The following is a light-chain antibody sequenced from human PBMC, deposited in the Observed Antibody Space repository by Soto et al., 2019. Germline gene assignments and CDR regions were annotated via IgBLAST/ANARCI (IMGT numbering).Light chain of an antibody. CDR3: RCYDSSLSGWV. J-gene: IGLJ3*02. CDR2: GNS. Sequence: QSVLTQPPSVSGAPGQRVTISCTGYNSNIGAGYDVHWYQQLPGTAPKLLIYGNSNRPSGVPDRFSASKSGTSASLAITGLQAEDEADYCGRCYDSSLSGWVFGGGTKLTVL. CDR1: NSNIGAGYD. V-gene: IGLV1-40*01.